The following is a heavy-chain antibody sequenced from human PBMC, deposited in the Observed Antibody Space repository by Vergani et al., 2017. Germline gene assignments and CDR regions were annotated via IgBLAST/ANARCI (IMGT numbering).Heavy chain of an antibody. J-gene: IGHJ4*02. CDR3: AXSGARGPRRRAVGEEPDY. CDR1: GGSISSSSYY. Sequence: QLQLQESGPGLVKPSETLSLTCTVSGGSISSSSYYWSWIRQPPGKGLEWIGYIYYSGSTNYNPSLKSRVTISVDTSKNQFSLKLSSVTAADTAVYYCAXSGARGPRRRAVGEEPDYWGQGTLVTVSS. D-gene: IGHD1-26*01. V-gene: IGHV4-61*01. CDR2: IYYSGST.